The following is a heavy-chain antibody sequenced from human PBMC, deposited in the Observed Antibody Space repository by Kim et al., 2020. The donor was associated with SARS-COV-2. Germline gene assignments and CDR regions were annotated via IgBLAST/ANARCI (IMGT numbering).Heavy chain of an antibody. CDR3: AREWVTDY. Sequence: GGEKYYVDSVKGRFTISRDNAKNSLYLHMNSLRAEDTAVYYCAREWVTDYWGQGTLVTVSS. V-gene: IGHV3-7*01. J-gene: IGHJ4*02. CDR2: GGEK. D-gene: IGHD5-18*01.